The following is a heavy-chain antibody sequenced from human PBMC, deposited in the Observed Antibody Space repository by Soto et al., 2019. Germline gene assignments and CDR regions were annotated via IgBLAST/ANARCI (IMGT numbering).Heavy chain of an antibody. CDR1: GFTFRNVW. CDR3: PTAASGMWGADY. V-gene: IGHV3-15*01. Sequence: PGGSLRLSCAASGFTFRNVWMSWVRQAPGKGLEWVGRVKSRSDGGTTDYAAPVKGRFTVSRDDSQSTLSLQMDSLKIEDSAVYFCPTAASGMWGADYWGQGPPVTVSS. J-gene: IGHJ4*02. CDR2: VKSRSDGGTT. D-gene: IGHD6-19*01.